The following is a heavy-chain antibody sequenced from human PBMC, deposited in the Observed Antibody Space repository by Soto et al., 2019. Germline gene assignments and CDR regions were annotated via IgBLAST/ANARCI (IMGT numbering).Heavy chain of an antibody. D-gene: IGHD5-18*01. CDR3: ARSSYLDRALDS. V-gene: IGHV3-30*09. CDR2: ITYDGSNR. Sequence: QVHLAESGGGVVQPWGSLSLSCEASGFMFSSYAMHWVRQAPGKGLEWVAVITYDGSNRYDIDSAKGRFAISRNNSKNTLYLQIKSLRLEDTAVYYCARSSYLDRALDSCGQGTMVTVSS. J-gene: IGHJ3*01. CDR1: GFMFSSYA.